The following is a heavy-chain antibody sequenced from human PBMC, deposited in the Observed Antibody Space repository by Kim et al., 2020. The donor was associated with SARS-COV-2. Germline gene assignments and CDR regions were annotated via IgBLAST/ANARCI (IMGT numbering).Heavy chain of an antibody. Sequence: GGSLRLSCAASGFTFSSYAMSWVRQAPGKGLEWVSAISGSGGSTYYADSVKGRFTISRDNSKNTLYLQMNSLRAEDTAVYYCAKEYYYDSSGSQGAFDIWGQGTMVTVSS. V-gene: IGHV3-23*01. CDR1: GFTFSSYA. CDR3: AKEYYYDSSGSQGAFDI. D-gene: IGHD3-22*01. J-gene: IGHJ3*02. CDR2: ISGSGGST.